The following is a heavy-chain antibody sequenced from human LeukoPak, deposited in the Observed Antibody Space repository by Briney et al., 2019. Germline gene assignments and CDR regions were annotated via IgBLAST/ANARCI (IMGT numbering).Heavy chain of an antibody. J-gene: IGHJ4*02. CDR2: MNPNSGNT. Sequence: ASVKVSCKASGYTFTSYDINWVRQATGQGLEWMGWMNPNSGNTGYAQKFQGRVTMTRNTSISTAYMELSRLRSDDTAVYYCARSVTYYDFWSGYSASPQLDYWGQGTLVTVSS. V-gene: IGHV1-8*01. D-gene: IGHD3-3*01. CDR1: GYTFTSYD. CDR3: ARSVTYYDFWSGYSASPQLDY.